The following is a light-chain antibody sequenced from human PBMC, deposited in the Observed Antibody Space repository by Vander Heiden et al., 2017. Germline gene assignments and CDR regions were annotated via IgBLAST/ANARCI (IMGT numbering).Light chain of an antibody. Sequence: QSVLAQPPSASGTPGPSVTISCSGSGSNIGRNTVNWYQQLPGAAPRLLIYYNGQRPSGVPDRLSGSKSGTSASLAISGLQSEDEADYYCTSWDNSLNARVFGGGTKLTVL. CDR1: GSNIGRNT. CDR3: TSWDNSLNARV. J-gene: IGLJ3*02. V-gene: IGLV1-44*01. CDR2: YNG.